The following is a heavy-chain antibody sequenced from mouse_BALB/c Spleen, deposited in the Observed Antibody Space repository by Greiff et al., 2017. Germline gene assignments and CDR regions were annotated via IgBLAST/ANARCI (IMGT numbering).Heavy chain of an antibody. Sequence: VKLMESGPGLVAPSQSLSITCTVSGFSLTSYGVHWVRQPPGKGLEWLGVIWAGGSTNYNSALMSRLSISKDNSKSQVFLKMNSLQTDDTAMYYCARDQDGYDLAWFAYWGQGTLVTVSA. J-gene: IGHJ3*01. CDR1: GFSLTSYG. V-gene: IGHV2-9*02. CDR2: IWAGGST. CDR3: ARDQDGYDLAWFAY. D-gene: IGHD2-2*01.